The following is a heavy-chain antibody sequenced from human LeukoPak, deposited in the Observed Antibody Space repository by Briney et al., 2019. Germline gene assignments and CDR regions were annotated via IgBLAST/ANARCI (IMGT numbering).Heavy chain of an antibody. CDR1: GGSFSGYY. CDR3: ARRPYYYGSEYYFDY. CDR2: INHSGST. J-gene: IGHJ4*02. D-gene: IGHD3-10*01. V-gene: IGHV4-34*01. Sequence: SETLSLTCAVYGGSFSGYYWSWIRQPPGKGLEWIGEINHSGSTNYNPSLKSRVTISVDTSKNQFSLELSSVTAADTAVYYCARRPYYYGSEYYFDYWGQGTLVTVSS.